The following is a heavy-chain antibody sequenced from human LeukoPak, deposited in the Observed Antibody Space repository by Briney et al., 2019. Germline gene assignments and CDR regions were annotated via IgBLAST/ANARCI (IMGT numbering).Heavy chain of an antibody. D-gene: IGHD2-21*01. J-gene: IGHJ3*02. Sequence: GASVKVSCKASGYTFTSYDINWVRQATGQGLEWMGWMNPNSGNTGYAQKFQGRVTMTRNTSISTAYMELRSLRSDDTAVYYCARDDVVLISTLHAFDIWGQGTMVTVSS. CDR3: ARDDVVLISTLHAFDI. CDR1: GYTFTSYD. V-gene: IGHV1-8*01. CDR2: MNPNSGNT.